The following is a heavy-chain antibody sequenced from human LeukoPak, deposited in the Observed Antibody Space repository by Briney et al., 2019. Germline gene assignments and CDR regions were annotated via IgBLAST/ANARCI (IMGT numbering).Heavy chain of an antibody. CDR2: IHPSDSDT. J-gene: IGHJ4*02. V-gene: IGHV5-51*01. CDR1: GYKFTSNW. Sequence: GESLKISCKGSGYKFTSNWIGWVRQMPGKGLEWMGIIHPSDSDTRYSPSFQGQVTISADKSISTAYLQWTSLKASDSAMYYCARVLIRGDEIDYWGQGTLVTVSS. CDR3: ARVLIRGDEIDY. D-gene: IGHD2-21*01.